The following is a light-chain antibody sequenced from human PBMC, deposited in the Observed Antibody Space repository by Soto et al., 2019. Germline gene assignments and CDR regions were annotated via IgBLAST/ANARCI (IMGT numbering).Light chain of an antibody. Sequence: QSALTQPASVSGSPGQSITISCTGTSSDVGGYNYVSWYQQHPGKAPKLMIYDVSNRPPGVSNRFSGSKSGNTASLTISGLQAEDEADYYCSSYTSSRNYVFGTGTKLTVL. CDR1: SSDVGGYNY. CDR2: DVS. CDR3: SSYTSSRNYV. J-gene: IGLJ1*01. V-gene: IGLV2-14*01.